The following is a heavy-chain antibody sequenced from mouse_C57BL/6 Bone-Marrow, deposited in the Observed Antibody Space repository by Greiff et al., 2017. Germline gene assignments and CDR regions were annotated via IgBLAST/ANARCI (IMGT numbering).Heavy chain of an antibody. J-gene: IGHJ2*01. CDR2: ISDGGSST. V-gene: IGHV5-4*03. Sequence: EVNVVESGGGLVKPGGSLKLSCAASGFTFSSYAMSWVRQTPEKRLEWVATISDGGSSTYYPDNVKGRFTISRDNAKNNLYLQMSHLKSEDTAMYYCERGPYGNYGFDYWGQGTTLTVSS. CDR3: ERGPYGNYGFDY. D-gene: IGHD2-1*01. CDR1: GFTFSSYA.